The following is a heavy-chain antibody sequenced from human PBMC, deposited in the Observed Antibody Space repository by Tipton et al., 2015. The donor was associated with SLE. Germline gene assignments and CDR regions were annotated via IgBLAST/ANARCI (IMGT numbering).Heavy chain of an antibody. J-gene: IGHJ4*02. CDR3: ARGISSGWWNY. D-gene: IGHD6-19*01. Sequence: TLSLTCAVYGGSFSGYYGSWIRQPPGKGLEWIGEMSHSGGTNYNPSLKSRVTISVDTSKNQFSLKLSSVTAADTVVYYCARGISSGWWNYWGQGTLVTVSS. V-gene: IGHV4-34*01. CDR2: MSHSGGT. CDR1: GGSFSGYY.